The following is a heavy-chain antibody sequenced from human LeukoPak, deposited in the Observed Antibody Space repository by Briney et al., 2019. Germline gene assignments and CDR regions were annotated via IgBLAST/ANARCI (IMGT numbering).Heavy chain of an antibody. Sequence: SETLPLTCTVSGGSISSSSYYWDWIRQSPGKGLEWIGNIYSGGSTYYTPSLKSRVTISVDTSKNQFSLKLSSVTAADTAIYFCARHSRSGSGGYENAFDIWGQGTMVTVSS. D-gene: IGHD5-12*01. CDR1: GGSISSSSYY. CDR3: ARHSRSGSGGYENAFDI. J-gene: IGHJ3*02. V-gene: IGHV4-39*01. CDR2: IYSGGST.